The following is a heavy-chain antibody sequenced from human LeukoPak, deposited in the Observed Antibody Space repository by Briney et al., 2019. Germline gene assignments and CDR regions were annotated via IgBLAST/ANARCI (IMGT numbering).Heavy chain of an antibody. J-gene: IGHJ4*02. V-gene: IGHV4-61*02. CDR3: ARDFWSGSYYFDY. Sequence: KTSETLSLTCTVSGGSISSDSYYWSWIRQSDGKGLEWIGRIYTSGSTNYNPSLKSRVTMSVDTSKNQFSLKLRSVTAADTAVYYCARDFWSGSYYFDYWGQGTLVTVSS. D-gene: IGHD3-3*01. CDR2: IYTSGST. CDR1: GGSISSDSYY.